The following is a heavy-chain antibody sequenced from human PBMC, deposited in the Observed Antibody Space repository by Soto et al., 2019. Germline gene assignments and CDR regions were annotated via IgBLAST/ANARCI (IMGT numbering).Heavy chain of an antibody. Sequence: SETLSLTCPVYGGSFSGPYWSWIRQPPGKGLEWIGEINHSGSTNYNPSLKSRVTISVDTSKNQFSLKLSSVTAADTAVYYCARVVLLWFGELRYYYYYMDVWGKGTTVT. V-gene: IGHV4-34*01. CDR1: GGSFSGPY. J-gene: IGHJ6*03. CDR3: ARVVLLWFGELRYYYYYMDV. CDR2: INHSGST. D-gene: IGHD3-10*01.